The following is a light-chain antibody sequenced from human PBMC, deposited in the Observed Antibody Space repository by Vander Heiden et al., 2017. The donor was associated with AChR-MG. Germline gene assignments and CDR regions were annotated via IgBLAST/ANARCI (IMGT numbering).Light chain of an antibody. J-gene: IGLJ2*01. Sequence: QSALTQPPPASGTPGQLVTISCSGSSSNIGSNTVNWYQQLPGTAPKLLIYSNNQRPSGVPDRFSGSKSGTSASLAISGLQSEDEADYYCAAWDDSLNGVVFGGGTKLTVL. V-gene: IGLV1-44*01. CDR3: AAWDDSLNGVV. CDR2: SNN. CDR1: SSNIGSNT.